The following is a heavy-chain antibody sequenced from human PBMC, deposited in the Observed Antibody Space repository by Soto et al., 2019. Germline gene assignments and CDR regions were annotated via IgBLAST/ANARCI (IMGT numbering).Heavy chain of an antibody. J-gene: IGHJ5*02. CDR1: GYTFTSYG. Sequence: QVQLVQSGAEVKKPGASVKVSCKASGYTFTSYGISWVRQAPGQGLEWMGWISAYNGNKNYAQKIQGRDTRATDLSTGKAYMELRSVSSDDTAVYYCARVWLWTLYSSSHNWFDPWGQGTLVTVSS. CDR2: ISAYNGNK. CDR3: ARVWLWTLYSSSHNWFDP. D-gene: IGHD6-13*01. V-gene: IGHV1-18*01.